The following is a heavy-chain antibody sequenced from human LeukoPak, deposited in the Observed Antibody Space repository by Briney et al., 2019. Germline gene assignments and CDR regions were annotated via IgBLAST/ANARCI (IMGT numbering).Heavy chain of an antibody. V-gene: IGHV3-11*05. CDR2: ISSSSSYT. CDR3: ARAKRYSYVDY. J-gene: IGHJ4*02. D-gene: IGHD5-18*01. Sequence: GGSLRLSCAASGFTFSDYYMSWIRQAPGKGLEWVSYISSSSSYTNYAASVKGRFTISRDNANNSLYLQMNSLRAEDTAVYYCARAKRYSYVDYWGQGTLVTVSS. CDR1: GFTFSDYY.